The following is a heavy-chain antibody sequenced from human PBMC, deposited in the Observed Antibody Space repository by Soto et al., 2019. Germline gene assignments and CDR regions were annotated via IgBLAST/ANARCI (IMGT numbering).Heavy chain of an antibody. J-gene: IGHJ4*02. D-gene: IGHD2-2*01. CDR3: RRGCRSASCYYY. CDR1: GFMFSSYT. V-gene: IGHV3-21*01. Sequence: GGSLTLSSTVSGFMFSSYTMNWVRQAPGKGLEWVSSVSFRGDIYYADSLEGRFTISRADAKTSLYLQMNSLRPEDTAVYTWRRGCRSASCYYYWGQGTLGTVS. CDR2: VSFRGDI.